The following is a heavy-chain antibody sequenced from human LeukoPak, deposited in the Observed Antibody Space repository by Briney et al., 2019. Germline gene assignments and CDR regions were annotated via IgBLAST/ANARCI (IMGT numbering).Heavy chain of an antibody. D-gene: IGHD3-22*01. CDR1: GFIFSSYA. Sequence: PGGSLRLSCAASGFIFSSYAMTWVRQAPGKGLEWVSVISASGGTTYYADSVKGRFTISRDNSKNTLYLQVNSLRAEDTAVYYCAKVRNYFDSSGRHFDQWGQGTLVTVSS. CDR3: AKVRNYFDSSGRHFDQ. CDR2: ISASGGTT. V-gene: IGHV3-23*01. J-gene: IGHJ4*02.